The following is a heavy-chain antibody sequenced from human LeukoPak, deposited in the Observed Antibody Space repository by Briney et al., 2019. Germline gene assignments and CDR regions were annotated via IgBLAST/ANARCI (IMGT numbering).Heavy chain of an antibody. CDR2: IRYEGSIK. V-gene: IGHV3-30*02. CDR3: AKDRDLNHYFDS. J-gene: IGHJ4*02. Sequence: GGSLTLSCDASGFIFCNYGMHWLPQAPGKGLEWGAFIRYEGSIKYYADSVKGPFTISRDNSRNTVYLQMNSLRAEDTAIYSCAKDRDLNHYFDSWGQGTLVTVSP. CDR1: GFIFCNYG. D-gene: IGHD3-10*01.